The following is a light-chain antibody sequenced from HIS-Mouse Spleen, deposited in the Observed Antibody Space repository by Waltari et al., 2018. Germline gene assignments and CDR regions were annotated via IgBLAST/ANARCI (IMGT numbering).Light chain of an antibody. V-gene: IGLV3-10*01. CDR1: ALPKKY. Sequence: SYELTQPPSVSVSPGQTARITCSGDALPKKYAYWYQQKSGQAPVLVSYEDSKRPSGFPGGFSGSSSGTMATLTISGAQVEDEADYYCYSTDSSGNHRVFGGGTKLTVL. CDR2: EDS. CDR3: YSTDSSGNHRV. J-gene: IGLJ2*01.